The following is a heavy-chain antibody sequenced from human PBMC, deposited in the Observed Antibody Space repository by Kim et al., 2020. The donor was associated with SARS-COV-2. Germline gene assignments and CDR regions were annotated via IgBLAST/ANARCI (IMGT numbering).Heavy chain of an antibody. J-gene: IGHJ4*02. V-gene: IGHV1-69*13. Sequence: SVKVSCRPSGGSFGKFAIAWVRQAPGQGLEWIGGIIPIFGSPNYRREFQDRFTISVDESTSTVFMELSSLTSEDTAVYFCATRNYDILTGAFYSWGQGT. CDR1: GGSFGKFA. CDR3: ATRNYDILTGAFYS. D-gene: IGHD3-9*01. CDR2: IIPIFGSP.